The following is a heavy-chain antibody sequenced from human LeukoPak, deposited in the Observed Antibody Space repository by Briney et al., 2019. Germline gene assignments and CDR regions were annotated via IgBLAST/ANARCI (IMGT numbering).Heavy chain of an antibody. V-gene: IGHV1-24*01. CDR3: ARGGIQLWFLVDY. J-gene: IGHJ4*02. Sequence: GASVKVSCKVSGTYTLIELSMHWGRQAPGKGVEWMGGFDPEDGETTYAKKFHGRVTMTRDTSISTAYMELSRLRSDDTAVYYCARGGIQLWFLVDYWGQGTLVTVSS. CDR1: GTYTLIELS. CDR2: FDPEDGET. D-gene: IGHD5-18*01.